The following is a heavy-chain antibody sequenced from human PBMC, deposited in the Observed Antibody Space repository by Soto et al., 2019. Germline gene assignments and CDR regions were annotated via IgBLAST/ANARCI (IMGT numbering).Heavy chain of an antibody. V-gene: IGHV3-9*01. CDR1: GFTFDDYA. J-gene: IGHJ4*02. CDR2: ISWNSGSI. D-gene: IGHD2-2*01. Sequence: GGSLRLSCAASGFTFDDYAMHWVRQAPGKGLEWVSGISWNSGSIGYADSVKGRFTISRDNAKNSLYLQMNSLRAEDTALYYCAKAHCSSISCQVDYSGPGTMVTVYS. CDR3: AKAHCSSISCQVDY.